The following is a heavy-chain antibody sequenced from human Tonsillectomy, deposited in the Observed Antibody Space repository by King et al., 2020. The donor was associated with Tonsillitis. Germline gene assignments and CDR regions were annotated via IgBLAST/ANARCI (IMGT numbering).Heavy chain of an antibody. V-gene: IGHV3-7*01. J-gene: IGHJ4*02. CDR3: VRDAMRGGDFDY. CDR2: IKEDGSEK. Sequence: VQLVESGGGLVQPGGSLRLSCAASGFSFNSYWMVWVRQAPGKGLEWVANIKEDGSEKYFVDSVRGRFTISRDNAKNSLYLQMSSLRAEATAVYYCVRDAMRGGDFDYWGQGTLVTVSS. CDR1: GFSFNSYW. D-gene: IGHD2-2*01.